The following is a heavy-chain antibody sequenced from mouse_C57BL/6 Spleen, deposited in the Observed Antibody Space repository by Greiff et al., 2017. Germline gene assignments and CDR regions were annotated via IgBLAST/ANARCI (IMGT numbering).Heavy chain of an antibody. CDR3: ARRRLDQRYVDY. J-gene: IGHJ2*01. D-gene: IGHD4-1*01. V-gene: IGHV1-55*01. CDR1: GYTFTSYW. Sequence: VQLQQPGAELVKPGASVKMSCKASGYTFTSYWITWVKQRPGQGLEWIGDIYPGSGSTNYNEKFKNKATLTVDKSSSTAYMQRSSLTYEDSEVYYCARRRLDQRYVDYWGQGTTLTVSS. CDR2: IYPGSGST.